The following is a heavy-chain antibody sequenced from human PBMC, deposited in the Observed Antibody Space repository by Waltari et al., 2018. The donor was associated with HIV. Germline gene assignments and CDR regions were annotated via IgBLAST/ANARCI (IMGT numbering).Heavy chain of an antibody. CDR2: INSSSSNM. J-gene: IGHJ6*02. CDR3: ARGVRGLMVLPGMDV. V-gene: IGHV3-48*01. D-gene: IGHD3-10*01. Sequence: EVQLVESGGDLVQPGGSLRLSCLASGFPFSSYSMSCVRQAAGKGLEWVSYINSSSSNMLYADSVKGRFTIPRDNAKNSLFLHMNSLRVEDTAIYYCARGVRGLMVLPGMDVWGQGTTVTVSS. CDR1: GFPFSSYS.